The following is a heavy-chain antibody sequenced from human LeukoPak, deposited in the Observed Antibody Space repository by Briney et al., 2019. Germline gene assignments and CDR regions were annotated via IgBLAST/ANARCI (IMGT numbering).Heavy chain of an antibody. CDR3: ARSVVVPAAMYGYYFDY. CDR1: GGSFSGYY. Sequence: SETLSLTCAVYGGSFSGYYWSWIRQPPGKGLEWIGEINHSGSTNYNPSLKSRVTISVDTSKNQFSLKLSSVTAAGTAVYYCARSVVVPAAMYGYYFDYWGQGTLVTVSS. D-gene: IGHD2-2*01. J-gene: IGHJ4*02. V-gene: IGHV4-34*01. CDR2: INHSGST.